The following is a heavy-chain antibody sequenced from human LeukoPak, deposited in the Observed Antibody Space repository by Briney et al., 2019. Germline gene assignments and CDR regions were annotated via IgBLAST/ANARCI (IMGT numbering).Heavy chain of an antibody. J-gene: IGHJ4*02. D-gene: IGHD3-10*01. Sequence: PGGSLRLSCAASGFTFSSYAMSWVRQAPGKGLEWVSAISGSGGSTYYADSVKGRFTISRDNSKNTLYLQMNSLRAEDTAVYYCARDWIYGSGSSGFDYWGQGTLVTVSS. CDR2: ISGSGGST. CDR3: ARDWIYGSGSSGFDY. CDR1: GFTFSSYA. V-gene: IGHV3-23*01.